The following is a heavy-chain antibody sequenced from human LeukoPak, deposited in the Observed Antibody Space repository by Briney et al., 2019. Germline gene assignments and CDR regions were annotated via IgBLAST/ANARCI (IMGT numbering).Heavy chain of an antibody. CDR3: ARERLIAGATVFDY. J-gene: IGHJ4*02. Sequence: SGTLSLTCTVSGDSITRHHWSWIRQPPGKGLEWIGCIHCSGSTSYTPSLKSRVTISVDTSNNQFSLKLTSMTAADTSVYFCARERLIAGATVFDYWGQGTLVTVSS. D-gene: IGHD1-26*01. V-gene: IGHV4-59*11. CDR2: IHCSGST. CDR1: GDSITRHH.